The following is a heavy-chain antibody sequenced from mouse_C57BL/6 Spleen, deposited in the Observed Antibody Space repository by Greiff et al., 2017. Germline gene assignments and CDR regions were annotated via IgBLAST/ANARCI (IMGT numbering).Heavy chain of an antibody. CDR1: GYTFTSYW. J-gene: IGHJ3*01. V-gene: IGHV1-61*01. CDR2: IYPSDSET. D-gene: IGHD1-1*01. CDR3: ARRGTTVPWLAY. Sequence: VQLQQPGAELVRPGSSVKLSCKASGYTFTSYWMDWVKQRPGQGLEWIGNIYPSDSETHYNQKFKDKATLTVDKSSSTAYMQLSSLTSEDSAVYYCARRGTTVPWLAYWGQGTLVTVSA.